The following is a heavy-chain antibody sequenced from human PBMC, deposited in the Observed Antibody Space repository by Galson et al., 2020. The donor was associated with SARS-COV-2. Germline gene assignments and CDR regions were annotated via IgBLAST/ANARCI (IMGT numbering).Heavy chain of an antibody. CDR2: IYSGGST. CDR1: GFTLSSNY. Sequence: GGSLRLSCAASGFTLSSNYMSWVRQAPGKGLAWVSVIYSGGSTYYADSVKGRFTISRDNSKNTLYLQMNSLRAEDTAVYYCAEGYSSGWAPGGFDYWGQGTLVTVSS. V-gene: IGHV3-53*01. J-gene: IGHJ4*02. CDR3: AEGYSSGWAPGGFDY. D-gene: IGHD6-19*01.